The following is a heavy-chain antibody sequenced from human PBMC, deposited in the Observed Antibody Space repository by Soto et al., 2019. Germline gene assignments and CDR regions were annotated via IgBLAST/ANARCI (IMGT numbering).Heavy chain of an antibody. CDR2: IYYSGST. Sequence: SETLSLICTVSGGSISSGDYYWSWIRQPPGKGLEWIGYIYYSGSTYYNPSLKSRVTISVDTSKNQFSLKLSSVTAADTAVYYCARGAIVGAYFDYWGQGTLVTVSS. CDR1: GGSISSGDYY. J-gene: IGHJ4*02. D-gene: IGHD3-22*01. V-gene: IGHV4-30-4*01. CDR3: ARGAIVGAYFDY.